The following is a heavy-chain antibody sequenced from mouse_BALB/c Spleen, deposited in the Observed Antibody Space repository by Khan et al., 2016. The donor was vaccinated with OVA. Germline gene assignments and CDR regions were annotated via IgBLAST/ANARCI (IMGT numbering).Heavy chain of an antibody. CDR2: MIYSGNT. Sequence: EVQLQESGPSLVKPSQTLSLTCSVTGDSITSGYWSWIRKFPGNKLEYMGYMIYSGNTYYNPPLKSRISITRHTSKNQYYLQLNAVTTEDTATYYCARSTYRYVFAYWGQGTLVTVSA. CDR1: GDSITSGY. V-gene: IGHV3-8*02. J-gene: IGHJ3*01. D-gene: IGHD2-14*01. CDR3: ARSTYRYVFAY.